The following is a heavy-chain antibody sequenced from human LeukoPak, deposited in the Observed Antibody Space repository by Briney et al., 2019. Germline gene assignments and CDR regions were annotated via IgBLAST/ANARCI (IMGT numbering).Heavy chain of an antibody. CDR2: ITTDVTNT. D-gene: IGHD1-1*01. J-gene: IGHJ5*02. CDR1: GFTFSSHW. V-gene: IGHV3-74*01. CDR3: ARDRGAGTPFDP. Sequence: GGSVRLSCAPSGFTFSSHWMHWVRQVPGKGLVWVSRITTDVTNTAYADSVRGRFTISRDNAKNTLYLQMNSLRAEDTAVYYCARDRGAGTPFDPWGQGTLVTVSS.